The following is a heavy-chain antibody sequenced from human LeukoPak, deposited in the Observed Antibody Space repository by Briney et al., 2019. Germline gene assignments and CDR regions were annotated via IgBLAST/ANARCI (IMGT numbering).Heavy chain of an antibody. CDR3: ARQWGGWDSDSSGYYRS. D-gene: IGHD3-22*01. CDR1: GYSFTSYW. CDR2: IYPGDCDT. V-gene: IGHV5-51*01. J-gene: IGHJ5*02. Sequence: GASLKISCQGSGYSFTSYWNAWVRQMPGKGVVWMGIIYPGDCDTRYSPSFKGHVTISADKSISTAYLQWSSLKASDTAMYYCARQWGGWDSDSSGYYRSWGQGTLVTVSS.